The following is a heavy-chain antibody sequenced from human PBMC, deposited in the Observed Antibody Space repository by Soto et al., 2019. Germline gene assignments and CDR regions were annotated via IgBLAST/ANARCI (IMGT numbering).Heavy chain of an antibody. CDR1: GGSISSGDYY. CDR2: IYYSGST. CDR3: ARTFLGSLNYYYYYGMDV. V-gene: IGHV4-30-4*01. D-gene: IGHD3-16*01. Sequence: PSETLSLTCTVSGGSISSGDYYWSWIRQPPGKGLEWIGYIYYSGSTYYNPSLKSRVTISVDTSKNQFSLKLSSVTAADTAVYYCARTFLGSLNYYYYYGMDVWGQGTTVTVSS. J-gene: IGHJ6*02.